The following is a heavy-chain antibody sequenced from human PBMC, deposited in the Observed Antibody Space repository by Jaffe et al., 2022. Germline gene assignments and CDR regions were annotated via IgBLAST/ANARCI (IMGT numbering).Heavy chain of an antibody. J-gene: IGHJ6*03. Sequence: QVQLVESGGGLVKPGGSLRLSCAASGFTFSDYYMSWIRQAPGKGLEWVSYISSSGSTIYYADSVKGRFTISRDNAKNSLYLQMNSLRAEDTAVYYCARAPWYEAAAGTKVPYYYYYMDVWGKGTTVTVSS. CDR2: ISSSGSTI. CDR3: ARAPWYEAAAGTKVPYYYYYMDV. D-gene: IGHD6-13*01. CDR1: GFTFSDYY. V-gene: IGHV3-11*01.